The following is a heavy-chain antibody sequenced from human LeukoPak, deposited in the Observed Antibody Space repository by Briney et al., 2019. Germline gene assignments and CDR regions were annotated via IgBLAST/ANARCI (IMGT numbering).Heavy chain of an antibody. V-gene: IGHV1-69*01. J-gene: IGHJ6*03. CDR2: IIPIFGTA. CDR1: VGTFSSYA. Sequence: ASVTVSCKASVGTFSSYAISWVRQAPGQGLEWMGVIIPIFGTANYAQESQGRVTVTADESTSTAYMELSSLRSEDTAVYYCARLGYGDHYYIDVWGKGTTVTVSS. CDR3: ARLGYGDHYYIDV. D-gene: IGHD5-18*01.